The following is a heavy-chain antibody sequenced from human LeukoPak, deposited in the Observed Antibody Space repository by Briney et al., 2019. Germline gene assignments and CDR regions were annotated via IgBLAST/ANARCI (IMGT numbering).Heavy chain of an antibody. J-gene: IGHJ3*02. CDR1: GFTFSIYS. V-gene: IGHV3-21*01. CDR3: ARTRGGDNYSFAFDI. D-gene: IGHD4/OR15-4a*01. Sequence: GVSLRLSCAASGFTFSIYSMNWVRQAPGKGLEWVSSMTSSRNYIYYADSVKGRFTISRDNARNSLYLQMNRLRVEDTAVYYCARTRGGDNYSFAFDIWGHGTMVTVSS. CDR2: MTSSRNYI.